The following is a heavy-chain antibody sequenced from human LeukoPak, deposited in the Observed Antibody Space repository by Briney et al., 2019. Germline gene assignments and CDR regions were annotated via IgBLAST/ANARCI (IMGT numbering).Heavy chain of an antibody. J-gene: IGHJ6*03. CDR3: ARSASIAAAGYYYYMDV. V-gene: IGHV4-39*07. CDR2: IYHSGTT. CDR1: GGSIRSSSHY. Sequence: SETLSLTCTVSGGSIRSSSHYWGWIRQPPGEGLEWIGIIYHSGTTYYNASLKSRVTISVDTSKNQFSLKVTSVTAADTAVYYCARSASIAAAGYYYYMDVWGKGTTVTVSS. D-gene: IGHD6-13*01.